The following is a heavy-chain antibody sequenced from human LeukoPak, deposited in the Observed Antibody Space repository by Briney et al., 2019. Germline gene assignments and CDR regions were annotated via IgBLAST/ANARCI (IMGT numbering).Heavy chain of an antibody. CDR2: IFDSGDT. CDR1: GGSISDYY. CDR3: ARHPLRGGFDY. J-gene: IGHJ4*02. V-gene: IGHV4-59*08. Sequence: PSETLSLTCTASGGSISDYYWSWIRQPPGKGLEWIAYIFDSGDTRYNPSLKSRVSISLDTSKNQFSLKLNSVTAADTAVYFCARHPLRGGFDYWGQGILVTVSS.